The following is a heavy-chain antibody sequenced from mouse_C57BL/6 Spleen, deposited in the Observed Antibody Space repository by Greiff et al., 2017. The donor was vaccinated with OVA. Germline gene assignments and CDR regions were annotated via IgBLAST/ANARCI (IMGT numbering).Heavy chain of an antibody. CDR1: GYSITSGYY. CDR2: ISYDGSN. D-gene: IGHD2-1*01. CDR3: ARGDGTAWFAD. Sequence: EVKLEESGPGLVKPSQSLSLTCSVTGYSITSGYYWNWIRQFPGNKLEWMGYISYDGSNNYNPSLKNRISITRDTSKNQFFLKLNSVTTEDTATYYCARGDGTAWFADWGQRTLVTVSA. J-gene: IGHJ3*01. V-gene: IGHV3-6*01.